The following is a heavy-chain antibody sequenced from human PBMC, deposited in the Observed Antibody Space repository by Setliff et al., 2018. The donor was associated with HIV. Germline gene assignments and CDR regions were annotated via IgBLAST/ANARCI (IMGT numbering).Heavy chain of an antibody. V-gene: IGHV1-69*13. Sequence: SVKVSCKASGGTFGSYAISWVRQAPGQGLEWMAGTIPKFGTSNYAHKFQGRMTITADESTSTAYMELTGLRSEDTAVYYCANLRGEEAGNFYYFYFGLDVWGQGTTVTVSS. CDR1: GGTFGSYA. J-gene: IGHJ6*02. CDR3: ANLRGEEAGNFYYFYFGLDV. D-gene: IGHD2-21*02. CDR2: TIPKFGTS.